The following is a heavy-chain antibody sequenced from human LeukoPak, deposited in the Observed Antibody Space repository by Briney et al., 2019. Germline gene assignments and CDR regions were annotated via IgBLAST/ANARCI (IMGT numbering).Heavy chain of an antibody. CDR3: ARGGLPSPDYSSTRALCDY. CDR1: GFTFSSYW. D-gene: IGHD2-2*01. J-gene: IGHJ4*02. V-gene: IGHV3-7*01. CDR2: IKQDGSEK. Sequence: PGGSLRLSCAASGFTFSSYWMSWVRQAPGKGLEWVANIKQDGSEKYYVDSVKGRFTISRDNAKNSLYLQMNSLRAEDTAVYYCARGGLPSPDYSSTRALCDYWGQGTLVTVSS.